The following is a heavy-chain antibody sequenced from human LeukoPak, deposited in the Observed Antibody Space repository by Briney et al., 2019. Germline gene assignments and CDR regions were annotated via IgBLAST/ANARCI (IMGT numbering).Heavy chain of an antibody. V-gene: IGHV4-34*01. CDR2: INHSGST. Sequence: KASETLSLTCTVSGGSISSYYWSWIRQPPGKGLEWIGEINHSGSTNYNPSLKSRVTISVDTSKNQFSLKLSSVTAADTAVYYCARLSPVGYYYYYYYMDVWGKGTTVTISS. CDR3: ARLSPVGYYYYYYYMDV. D-gene: IGHD2-15*01. J-gene: IGHJ6*03. CDR1: GGSISSYY.